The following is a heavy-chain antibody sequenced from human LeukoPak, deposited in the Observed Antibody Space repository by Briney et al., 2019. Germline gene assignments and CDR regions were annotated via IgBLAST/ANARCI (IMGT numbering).Heavy chain of an antibody. J-gene: IGHJ4*02. CDR3: TRDPTVRSLAGTLDY. CDR2: ISANNGNT. V-gene: IGHV1-18*01. CDR1: AYTFIRFG. Sequence: GASVKVTCKASAYTFIRFGISWVRQAPGQGLEWMGWISANNGNTNYAQKFQGRVTMTTDTSTSTGYMELRGLRFDDTAVYYCTRDPTVRSLAGTLDYWGQGTLVTLSS. D-gene: IGHD2-15*01.